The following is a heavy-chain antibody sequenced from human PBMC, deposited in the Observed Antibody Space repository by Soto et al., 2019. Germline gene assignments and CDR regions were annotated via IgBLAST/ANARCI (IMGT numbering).Heavy chain of an antibody. CDR2: IYYSGST. V-gene: IGHV4-31*03. CDR1: GGSISSGGYY. D-gene: IGHD3-3*01. Sequence: PSETLSLTCTVSGGSISSGGYYWSWIRQHPGKGLEWIGYIYYSGSTYYNPSLKSRVTISVDTSKNQFSLKLSSVTAADTAVYYCSSREWLLTRDYWGQGTLVTVSS. CDR3: SSREWLLTRDY. J-gene: IGHJ4*02.